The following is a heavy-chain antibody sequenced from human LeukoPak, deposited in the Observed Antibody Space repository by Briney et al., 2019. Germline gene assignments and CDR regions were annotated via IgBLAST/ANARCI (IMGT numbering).Heavy chain of an antibody. V-gene: IGHV3-30*03. D-gene: IGHD4-17*01. CDR3: ARLGGGTTVTT. Sequence: GGSLRLSCAASGFTFSSYGMHWVRQAPGTGLEWVAVISYDGSNKYYADSVKGRFTISRDNSKNTLYLQMNSLRAEDTALYYCARLGGGTTVTTWGQGTLVTVSS. CDR2: ISYDGSNK. J-gene: IGHJ5*02. CDR1: GFTFSSYG.